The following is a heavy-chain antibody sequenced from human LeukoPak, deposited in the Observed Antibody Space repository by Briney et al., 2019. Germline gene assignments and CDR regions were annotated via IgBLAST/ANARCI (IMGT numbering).Heavy chain of an antibody. CDR1: GGSLSGYY. CDR3: ARRITDYGDFTGWFDP. Sequence: SETLSLTCAVYGGSLSGYYWSWIRQPPGKGLEWTGEINHSGSTNYNPSLKSRVTISVDTSKNQFSLKLSSVTAADTAVYYCARRITDYGDFTGWFDPWGQGTLVTVSS. CDR2: INHSGST. J-gene: IGHJ5*02. D-gene: IGHD4-17*01. V-gene: IGHV4-34*01.